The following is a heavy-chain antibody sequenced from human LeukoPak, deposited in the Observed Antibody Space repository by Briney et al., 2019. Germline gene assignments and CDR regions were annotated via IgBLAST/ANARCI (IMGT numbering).Heavy chain of an antibody. Sequence: GGSLRLSCAASRFTFSSYYMYWVRQAPGKGLEWVAFISDDGVKKYYADSVKGRFSISRDNYKNTLYLRMNSLRAEDTAVYYCGQDLEGQASWGRGTLVTVPS. J-gene: IGHJ5*02. CDR2: ISDDGVKK. V-gene: IGHV3-30-3*01. CDR3: GQDLEGQAS. CDR1: RFTFSSYY.